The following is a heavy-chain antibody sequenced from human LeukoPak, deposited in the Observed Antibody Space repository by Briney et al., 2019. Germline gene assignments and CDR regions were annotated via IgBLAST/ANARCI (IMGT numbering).Heavy chain of an antibody. V-gene: IGHV1-2*02. CDR2: INPNIGAT. J-gene: IGHJ5*02. CDR3: AINQVDGTGIFDP. CDR1: GYTFTDYY. Sequence: GGSVKVSCKASGYTFTDYYIHWVRRAPGQGLEWMGWINPNIGATNYAQKFQGRVTMTRDTSIVTAYMELGRLGSDDTAVYYCAINQVDGTGIFDPWGQGTLVTVSS. D-gene: IGHD1-14*01.